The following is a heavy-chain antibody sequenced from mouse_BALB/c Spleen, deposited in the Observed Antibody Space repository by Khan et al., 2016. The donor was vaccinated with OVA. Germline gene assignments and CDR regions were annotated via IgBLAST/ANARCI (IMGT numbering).Heavy chain of an antibody. CDR1: GYSFTSYW. Sequence: EVQLQQSGTVLARPGASVKMSCKASGYSFTSYWMHWITQRPGQGLEWIGAIYPGISDTRYNQKFKGKAKLTAVTSASTAYMELSSLTNEDSAVYYGTRSYDSYYFDYWGQGTTLTVSS. J-gene: IGHJ2*01. D-gene: IGHD2-4*01. CDR3: TRSYDSYYFDY. V-gene: IGHV1-5*01. CDR2: IYPGISDT.